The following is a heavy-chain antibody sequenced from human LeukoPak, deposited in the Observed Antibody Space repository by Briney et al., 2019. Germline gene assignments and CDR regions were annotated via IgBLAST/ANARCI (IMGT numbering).Heavy chain of an antibody. CDR1: GFTFSGSA. D-gene: IGHD5-18*01. CDR3: TRRGYSYGDNDY. CDR2: IRSKANSYAT. V-gene: IGHV3-73*01. J-gene: IGHJ4*02. Sequence: GGSLRLSCAASGFTFSGSAMHWVRQASGKGLEWVGRIRSKANSYATAYAASVKGRFTISRDDSKNTAYLQMNSLKTEDTAVYYCTRRGYSYGDNDYWGQGTLVTVSS.